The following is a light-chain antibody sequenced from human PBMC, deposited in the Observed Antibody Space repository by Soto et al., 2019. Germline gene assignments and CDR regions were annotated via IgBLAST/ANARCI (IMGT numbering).Light chain of an antibody. Sequence: QSALTQPASVSGSPGQSITISCTGTSSDVGSFHLVSWYQQHSGKAPKLLIYEVIKRPSGVSNRFSGSKSGNTASLTISGLLAEDEADYHCCSYAGGDTLIFGGGTKLTVL. CDR3: CSYAGGDTLI. CDR1: SSDVGSFHL. CDR2: EVI. J-gene: IGLJ2*01. V-gene: IGLV2-23*02.